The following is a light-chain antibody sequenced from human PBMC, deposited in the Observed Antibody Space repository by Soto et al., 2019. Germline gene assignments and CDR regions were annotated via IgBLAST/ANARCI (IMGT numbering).Light chain of an antibody. J-gene: IGKJ5*01. V-gene: IGKV3-20*01. CDR1: QTVNSDY. CDR3: QYYGNSRIT. CDR2: AAS. Sequence: EIVLTQSPGTLSLSTGERATLSCRASQTVNSDYLTWCQQKPGQAPGLLIYAASSGATGIPDRFSGSGSETDFTLTINRLEPEDFAVYYCQYYGNSRITFGQGTRLEI.